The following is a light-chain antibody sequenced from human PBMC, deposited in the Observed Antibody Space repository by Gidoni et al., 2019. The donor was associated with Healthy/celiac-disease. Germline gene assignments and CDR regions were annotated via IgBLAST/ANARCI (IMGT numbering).Light chain of an antibody. J-gene: IGKJ1*01. V-gene: IGKV4-1*01. Sequence: DIVMTQSPDSLAVSLGERATINCKSSQRVLYSSNNKNYLAWYQQKPGQPPKLLIYWASTRESGVPDRFSGSGSGTDFTLTISSLQAEDVAVYYCQQYYSTPRTFXQXTKVDIK. CDR3: QQYYSTPRT. CDR2: WAS. CDR1: QRVLYSSNNKNY.